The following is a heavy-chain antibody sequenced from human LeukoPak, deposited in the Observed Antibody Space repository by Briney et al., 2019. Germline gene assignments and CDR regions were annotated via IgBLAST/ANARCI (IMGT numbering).Heavy chain of an antibody. Sequence: GGSLRLSCAASGFTFSDYYMSWIRQAPGKGLEWVSYISISSSYTNYEDSVKGRFTISRDNAKNSLYLQMNSLRADDTAVYYCARDDSSLAGAFDIWGQGTMVTVSS. J-gene: IGHJ3*02. V-gene: IGHV3-11*05. CDR1: GFTFSDYY. CDR2: ISISSSYT. CDR3: ARDDSSLAGAFDI. D-gene: IGHD3-22*01.